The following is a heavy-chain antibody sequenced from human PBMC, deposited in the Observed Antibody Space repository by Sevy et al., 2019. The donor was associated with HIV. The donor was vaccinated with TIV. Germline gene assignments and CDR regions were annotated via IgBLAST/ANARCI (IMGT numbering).Heavy chain of an antibody. CDR1: GFTFSSYW. CDR2: IKQDGSDE. J-gene: IGHJ3*02. CDR3: ARSRGWRDAFDI. D-gene: IGHD3-10*01. V-gene: IGHV3-7*01. Sequence: GGSLRLSCAASGFTFSSYWMTWVRQAPGKGLEWVAKIKQDGSDEYYVDSVKGRFTISRDNAKNSRYMQMNSLRGEDTAVYYGARSRGWRDAFDIWGQGTMVTVSS.